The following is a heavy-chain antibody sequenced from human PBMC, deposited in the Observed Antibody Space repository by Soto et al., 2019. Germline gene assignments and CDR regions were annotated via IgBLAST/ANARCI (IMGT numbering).Heavy chain of an antibody. CDR1: GGTFSSYT. CDR3: ARDIYSYGSVGTPDI. CDR2: IIPILGIA. Sequence: ASVKVSCKASGGTFSSYTISWVRQAPGQGLEWMGRIIPILGIANYADSVKDRFTISRDNSRNTLDLQMNNLRTEDTGVYFCARDIYSYGSVGTPDIWGQGTMVTV. V-gene: IGHV1-69*04. D-gene: IGHD5-18*01. J-gene: IGHJ3*02.